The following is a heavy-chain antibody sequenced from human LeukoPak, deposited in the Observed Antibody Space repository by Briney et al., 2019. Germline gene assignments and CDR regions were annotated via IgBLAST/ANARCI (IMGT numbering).Heavy chain of an antibody. Sequence: SETLSLTCTVSGGSISSYCWSWVRQPARKGLEWIGRIYASENTNYNPSLKGRVTMTVDTSKNQFSLNLSPVTAADTAVYYCARGRGSSWYFDSWGQGTLVTVSS. CDR2: IYASENT. CDR1: GGSISSYC. J-gene: IGHJ4*02. D-gene: IGHD6-13*01. V-gene: IGHV4-4*07. CDR3: ARGRGSSWYFDS.